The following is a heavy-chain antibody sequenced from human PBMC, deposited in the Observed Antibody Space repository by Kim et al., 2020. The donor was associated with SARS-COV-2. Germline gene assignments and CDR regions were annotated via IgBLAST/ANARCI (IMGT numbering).Heavy chain of an antibody. CDR3: ARSSQDCSGGSCYSPWFDP. CDR1: GYSISSGYY. V-gene: IGHV4-38-2*02. Sequence: SETLSLTCTVSGYSISSGYYWGWIRQPPGKGLEWIGSIYHSGSTYYNPSLKSRVTISVDTSKNQFSLKLSSVTAADTAVYYCARSSQDCSGGSCYSPWFDPWGQGTLVTVSS. D-gene: IGHD2-15*01. CDR2: IYHSGST. J-gene: IGHJ5*02.